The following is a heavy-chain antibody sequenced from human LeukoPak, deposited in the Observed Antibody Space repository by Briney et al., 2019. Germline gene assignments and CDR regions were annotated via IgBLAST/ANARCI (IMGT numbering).Heavy chain of an antibody. CDR2: TSSSDAGT. CDR1: GFTLSTYA. Sequence: GGSLRLSCAASGFTLSTYAMSWVRQTPGKGLEWVAATSSSDAGTYHADSVRGRFTISRDNSKNTLYLRMNSLRAEDTAVYYCAKGGYSYDSSGHNYFDYWGQGSLVTVSS. J-gene: IGHJ4*02. CDR3: AKGGYSYDSSGHNYFDY. D-gene: IGHD3-22*01. V-gene: IGHV3-23*01.